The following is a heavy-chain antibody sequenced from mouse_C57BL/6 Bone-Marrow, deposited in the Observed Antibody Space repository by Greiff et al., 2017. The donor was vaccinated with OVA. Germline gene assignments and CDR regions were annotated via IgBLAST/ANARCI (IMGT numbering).Heavy chain of an antibody. CDR3: ARSPYGPWFAY. V-gene: IGHV1-78*01. CDR1: GYTFTDHT. J-gene: IGHJ3*01. CDR2: IYPRDGST. D-gene: IGHD1-1*01. Sequence: QVQLKESDAELVKPGASVKISCKVSGYTFTDHTIHWMKQRPEQGLEWIGYIYPRDGSTKYNEKFKGKATLTADTSSNTAYMQLSSLTTEDSAIYYCARSPYGPWFAYWGQGTLVTVSA.